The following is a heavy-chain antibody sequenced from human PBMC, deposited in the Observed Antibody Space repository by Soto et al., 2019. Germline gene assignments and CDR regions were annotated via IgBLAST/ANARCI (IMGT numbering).Heavy chain of an antibody. CDR3: SRRAETNGWNGFGSDKYYFDF. D-gene: IGHD1-1*01. Sequence: QVQLVQSGAEVRKPGASVKVSCEASGYTFTSYDIYWVRQATGQGLEWMEWMNPSTGNSGYAQKFQGRVTMISDTSISTAHMELSRLRSEDTAVYYCSRRAETNGWNGFGSDKYYFDFWGQGTLVTGSS. CDR1: GYTFTSYD. CDR2: MNPSTGNS. V-gene: IGHV1-8*01. J-gene: IGHJ4*02.